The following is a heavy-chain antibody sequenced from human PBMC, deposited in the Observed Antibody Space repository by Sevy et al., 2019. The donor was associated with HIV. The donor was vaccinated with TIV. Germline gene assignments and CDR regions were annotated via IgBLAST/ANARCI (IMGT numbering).Heavy chain of an antibody. J-gene: IGHJ4*01. CDR1: GGSISAKNYF. CDR3: ARNAFKPGYRPSYFDS. V-gene: IGHV4-39*02. Sequence: SETLSLTCTVSGGSISAKNYFWGWIRQPPGKGLEWIGSIYHTGSTYHSPSLQSRVGISVDTSKKLFSVKLSSVTAADTAGYFCARNAFKPGYRPSYFDSWSHGTLVTVSS. D-gene: IGHD3-9*01. CDR2: IYHTGST.